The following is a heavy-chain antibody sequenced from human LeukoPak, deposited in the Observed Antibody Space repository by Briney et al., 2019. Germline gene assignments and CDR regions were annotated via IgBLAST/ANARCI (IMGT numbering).Heavy chain of an antibody. V-gene: IGHV5-51*01. D-gene: IGHD3-22*01. CDR3: ARPYYDSSGQPSYFDY. CDR1: GYSFTSYS. CDR2: IYPGGSDT. J-gene: IGHJ4*02. Sequence: GEYLKISCKGSGYSFTSYSIGGVRQLPGKCLEWMGIIYPGGSDTRYSPSFQGQVPISADKSISTAYVQWSRLKASDTAMYYCARPYYDSSGQPSYFDYWGQGTLVTVSS.